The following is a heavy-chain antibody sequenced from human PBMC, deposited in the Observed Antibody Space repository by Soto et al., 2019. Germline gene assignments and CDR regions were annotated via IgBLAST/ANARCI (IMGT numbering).Heavy chain of an antibody. CDR2: IYYSGST. CDR3: ARPTSSGWTEDYYYYYMDV. CDR1: GVSISSSSYY. J-gene: IGHJ6*03. Sequence: SETLSLTCTVSGVSISSSSYYWGWIRQPPGKGLEWIGSIYYSGSTYYNPSLKSRVTISVDTSKNQFSLKLSSVTAADTAVYYCARPTSSGWTEDYYYYYMDVWGKGTTVTVSS. V-gene: IGHV4-39*01. D-gene: IGHD6-19*01.